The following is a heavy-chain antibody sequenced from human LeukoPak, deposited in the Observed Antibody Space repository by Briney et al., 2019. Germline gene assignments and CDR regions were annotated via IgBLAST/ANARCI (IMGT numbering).Heavy chain of an antibody. V-gene: IGHV3-21*01. CDR2: ISSSSSYI. J-gene: IGHJ4*02. Sequence: PGGSLRLSCASSGFTFSSYSMNWVRQAPGKGLEWVSSISSSSSYIYYADSVKGRFTISRDNAKNSLYLQMNSLRKEDTAVSYCARGIAVADFPIDYWGQGTLVTVSS. CDR3: ARGIAVADFPIDY. D-gene: IGHD6-19*01. CDR1: GFTFSSYS.